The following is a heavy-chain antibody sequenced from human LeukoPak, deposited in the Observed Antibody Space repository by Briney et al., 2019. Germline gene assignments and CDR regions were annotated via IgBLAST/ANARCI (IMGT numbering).Heavy chain of an antibody. D-gene: IGHD3-10*01. V-gene: IGHV4-39*02. CDR1: GGSISSRSYY. Sequence: SETLSLTCTVSGGSISSRSYYWGWIRQPPGKGLEWIASIYYSGSTYYNPSLQSRVTISVDTSKNQFSLKLNSVTAADTAVYYCARDGAAAADRGANYYYYYMDVWGKGTTVTVSS. CDR3: ARDGAAAADRGANYYYYYMDV. CDR2: IYYSGST. J-gene: IGHJ6*03.